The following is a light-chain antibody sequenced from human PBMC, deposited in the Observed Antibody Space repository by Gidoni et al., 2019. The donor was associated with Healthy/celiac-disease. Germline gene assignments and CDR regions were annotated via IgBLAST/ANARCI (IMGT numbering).Light chain of an antibody. Sequence: QSVLTQPPSASGTPGQRVTNSCSGSSSNIGSNTVNWYQQLPGTAPKLLIYNNNQRPSGVPDRFSGSKSGTSASLAISGLQSEDEADYYCAAWDDSLNGPVFGGGTKLTVL. CDR1: SSNIGSNT. J-gene: IGLJ3*02. V-gene: IGLV1-44*01. CDR3: AAWDDSLNGPV. CDR2: NNN.